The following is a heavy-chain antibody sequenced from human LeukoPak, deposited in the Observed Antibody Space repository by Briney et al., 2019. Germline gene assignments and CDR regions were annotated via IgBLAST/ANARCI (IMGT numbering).Heavy chain of an antibody. CDR3: ARVLAGTEDYYYYYGMDV. Sequence: ASVKVSCKASGYTFTGYYMHWVRQAPGQGLEWMGWINPNSGGTNYAQKFQGRVTMTRDTSISTAYMELSRLRSDDTAVYYCARVLAGTEDYYYYYGMDVWGQGTTVTVSS. J-gene: IGHJ6*02. D-gene: IGHD6-19*01. CDR2: INPNSGGT. CDR1: GYTFTGYY. V-gene: IGHV1-2*02.